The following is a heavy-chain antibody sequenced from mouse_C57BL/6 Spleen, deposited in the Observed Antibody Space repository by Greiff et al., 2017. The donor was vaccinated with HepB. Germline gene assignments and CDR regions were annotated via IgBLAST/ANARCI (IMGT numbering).Heavy chain of an antibody. CDR1: GYSFTGYY. CDR3: ARGTVGQDY. D-gene: IGHD1-1*01. CDR2: INPSTGGT. V-gene: IGHV1-42*01. Sequence: VHVKQSGPELVKPGASVKISCKASGYSFTGYYMNWVKQSPEKSLEWIGEINPSTGGTTYNQKFKAKATLTVDKSSSTAYMQLKSLTSEDSAVYYCARGTVGQDYWGQGTTLTVSS. J-gene: IGHJ2*01.